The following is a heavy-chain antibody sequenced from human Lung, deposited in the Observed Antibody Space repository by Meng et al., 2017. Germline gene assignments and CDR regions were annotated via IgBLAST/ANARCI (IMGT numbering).Heavy chain of an antibody. CDR3: ARDLRGVRGDT. J-gene: IGHJ5*02. CDR1: GGSISSGGYY. Sequence: QGPLQESGPGLVKPSQTLSLTCTVSGGSISSGGYYWNWIRQHPGKGLEWIGYVYYRGSAYYTPSLESRVTISMDTSKNQVSLKLTSVTAADTAVYYCARDLRGVRGDTWGRGTLVTVSS. V-gene: IGHV4-31*03. D-gene: IGHD3-10*01. CDR2: VYYRGSA.